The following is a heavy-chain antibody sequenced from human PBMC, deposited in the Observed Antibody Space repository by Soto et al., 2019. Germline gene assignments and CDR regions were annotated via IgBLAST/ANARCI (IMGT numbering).Heavy chain of an antibody. CDR1: GFTFSSYA. V-gene: IGHV3-23*01. D-gene: IGHD2-2*01. J-gene: IGHJ5*02. Sequence: PGGSLRLSCAASGFTFSSYAMSWVRQAPGKGLEWVSAISGSGGSTYYADSVKGRFTISRDNSKNTLYLQMNSLRAEDTAVYYCANPCNQYQLLSSGFDPWGQGTLVTVSS. CDR2: ISGSGGST. CDR3: ANPCNQYQLLSSGFDP.